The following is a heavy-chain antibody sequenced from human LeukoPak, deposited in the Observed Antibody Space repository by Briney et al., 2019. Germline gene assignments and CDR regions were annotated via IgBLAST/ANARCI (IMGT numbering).Heavy chain of an antibody. J-gene: IGHJ5*02. D-gene: IGHD2-2*01. CDR3: ASGGYCSSTSCPPPAGWFDP. CDR2: IYFSGST. Sequence: SETLSLTCTVSGGSISISSYYCGWIRQPPGKGLGWIGSIYFSGSTYYNPSLKSRVTISVDTSKIQFSLKLSSVTAADTAVYYCASGGYCSSTSCPPPAGWFDPWGQGTLVTVSS. V-gene: IGHV4-39*01. CDR1: GGSISISSYY.